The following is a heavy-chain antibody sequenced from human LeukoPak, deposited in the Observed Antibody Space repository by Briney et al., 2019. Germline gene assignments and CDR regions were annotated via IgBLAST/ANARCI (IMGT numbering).Heavy chain of an antibody. D-gene: IGHD3-10*01. J-gene: IGHJ5*02. CDR2: IYHSGST. V-gene: IGHV4-30-2*01. CDR3: ARCMVRGVIIRPFDP. Sequence: SETLSLTCAVSGGSISSGGYSWSWIRQPPGKGLEWIGYIYHSGSTYYNPSLKSRVTISVDTSKNQFSLKLSSVTAADTAVYYCARCMVRGVIIRPFDPWGQGTLVTVSS. CDR1: GGSISSGGYS.